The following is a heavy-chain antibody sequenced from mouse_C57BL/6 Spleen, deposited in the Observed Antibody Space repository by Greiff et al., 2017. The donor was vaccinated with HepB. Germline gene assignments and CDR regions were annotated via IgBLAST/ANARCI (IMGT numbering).Heavy chain of an antibody. CDR1: GYTFTSYD. V-gene: IGHV1-85*01. J-gene: IGHJ3*01. CDR3: APYDYAAY. Sequence: VQLKHSGPELVKPGASVKLSCKASGYTFTSYDINWVKQRPGQGLEWIGWIYPRDGSTKYNEKFKGKATLTVDTSSSTAYMELHSLTSEDSAVYFCAPYDYAAYWGQGTLVTVSA. CDR2: IYPRDGST. D-gene: IGHD2-4*01.